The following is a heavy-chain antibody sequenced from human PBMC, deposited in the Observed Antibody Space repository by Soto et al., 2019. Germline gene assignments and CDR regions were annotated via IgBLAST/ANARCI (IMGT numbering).Heavy chain of an antibody. Sequence: GSGPTLVNPTQTLTLTCTFSGFSLSTSGVGVGWIRQPPGKALEWLALIYWDDDKRYSPSLKSRLTITKDTSKNQVVLTMTNMDPVDTATYYCAHMCLLRFTQYNCLDPWGQGTLVTVYS. V-gene: IGHV2-5*02. D-gene: IGHD3-3*01. CDR2: IYWDDDK. J-gene: IGHJ5*02. CDR3: AHMCLLRFTQYNCLDP. CDR1: GFSLSTSGVG.